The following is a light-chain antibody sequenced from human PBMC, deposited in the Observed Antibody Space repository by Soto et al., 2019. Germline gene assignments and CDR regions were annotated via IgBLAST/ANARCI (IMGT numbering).Light chain of an antibody. Sequence: QSVLTQPASVSGSPGQSITISCTGTSSDVGGYNYVSWYQQHPAKAPKLMIYEVSNRPSGVSHRFSGSKSGNTASLTISGLQAEDEADYYCVSYTTSSTVVFGGGTTLTVL. CDR2: EVS. V-gene: IGLV2-14*01. CDR1: SSDVGGYNY. CDR3: VSYTTSSTVV. J-gene: IGLJ3*02.